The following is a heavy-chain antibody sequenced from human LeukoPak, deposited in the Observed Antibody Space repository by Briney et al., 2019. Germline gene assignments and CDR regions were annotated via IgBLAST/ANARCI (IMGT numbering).Heavy chain of an antibody. CDR2: MYHGGST. CDR3: ARGGDYNPGYFDY. Sequence: SETLSLTCAVSGYSISSGHYWGWIRQPPGKGLEWIGTMYHGGSTFHNPSLKSRVTISIDTSKNQFSLRLSSVTAADTAVYYCARGGDYNPGYFDYWGQGTLVTASS. CDR1: GYSISSGHY. D-gene: IGHD3-10*01. V-gene: IGHV4-38-2*01. J-gene: IGHJ4*02.